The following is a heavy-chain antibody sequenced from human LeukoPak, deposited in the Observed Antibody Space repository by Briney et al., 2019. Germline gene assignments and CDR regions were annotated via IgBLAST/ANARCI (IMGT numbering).Heavy chain of an antibody. CDR1: GFTFINYA. CDR3: ARQQWLGGYYFDY. D-gene: IGHD6-19*01. V-gene: IGHV3-30-3*01. Sequence: GGSLRLSCAASGFTFINYAIHWVRQAPGKGLEWVAVISYDGTKEYYADSVKGQFTISRDNSKNMLYLQMNSLRPEHTAVYYCARQQWLGGYYFDYWGQGTLVTVSS. CDR2: ISYDGTKE. J-gene: IGHJ4*02.